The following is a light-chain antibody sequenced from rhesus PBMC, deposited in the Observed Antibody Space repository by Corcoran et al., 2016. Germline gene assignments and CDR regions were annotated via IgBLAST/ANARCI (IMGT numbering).Light chain of an antibody. J-gene: IGKJ4*01. V-gene: IGKV1S9*01. CDR2: RSS. CDR1: QSLSNY. Sequence: DIQMTQSPSSLSASVGDRVTITCQASQSLSNYLNWYQQKPGKIPKLLIYRSSSLQSGIPSRFSGSGSGTDFTLTINSLQPEDFATYYCQQGYSYPLTFGGGTKVELK. CDR3: QQGYSYPLT.